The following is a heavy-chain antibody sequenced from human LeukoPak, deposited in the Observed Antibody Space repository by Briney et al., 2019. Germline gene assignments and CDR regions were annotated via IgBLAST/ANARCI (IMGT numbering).Heavy chain of an antibody. CDR2: INHSGST. D-gene: IGHD6-13*01. Sequence: SETLSLTCAVYGGSFSGYYWSWIRQPPGKGLEWIGDINHSGSTNYNPSLKSRVTISVDTSKNKFSLKLSSVTAAYTAVYYCARGRGYSSSWYVSDYYYMDVWGKGTTVTVSS. V-gene: IGHV4-34*01. J-gene: IGHJ6*03. CDR3: ARGRGYSSSWYVSDYYYMDV. CDR1: GGSFSGYY.